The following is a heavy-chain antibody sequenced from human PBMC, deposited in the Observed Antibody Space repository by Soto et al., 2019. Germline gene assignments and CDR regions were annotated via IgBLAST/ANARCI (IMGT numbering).Heavy chain of an antibody. Sequence: SETLSLTCTVSGGSISSYYWSWIRQPPGKGLEWIGYIYYSGSTNYNPSLKSRVTISVDTSKNQFSLKLSSVTAADTAVYYCARRTGAYYYGSGSYYYYYYMDVWGKGTTVTVSS. CDR3: ARRTGAYYYGSGSYYYYYYMDV. CDR1: GGSISSYY. CDR2: IYYSGST. D-gene: IGHD3-10*01. J-gene: IGHJ6*03. V-gene: IGHV4-59*08.